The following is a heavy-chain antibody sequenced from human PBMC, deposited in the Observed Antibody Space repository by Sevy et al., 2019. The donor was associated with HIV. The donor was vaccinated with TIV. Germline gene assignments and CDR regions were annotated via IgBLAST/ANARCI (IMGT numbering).Heavy chain of an antibody. CDR3: AKDISSIAARRKIYYYYYGMDV. D-gene: IGHD6-6*01. Sequence: GGSLRLSCAASGFTFDDYAMHWVRQAPGKGLEWVSGISWNSGSIGYADSVKGRFIISRDNAKNSMYRQMNSMRAEDTALYYCAKDISSIAARRKIYYYYYGMDVWGQGTTVTVSS. CDR1: GFTFDDYA. J-gene: IGHJ6*02. CDR2: ISWNSGSI. V-gene: IGHV3-9*01.